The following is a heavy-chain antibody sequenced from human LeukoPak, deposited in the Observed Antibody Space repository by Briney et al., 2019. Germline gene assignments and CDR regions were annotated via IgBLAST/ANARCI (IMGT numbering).Heavy chain of an antibody. J-gene: IGHJ4*02. CDR2: ISGWSSDI. V-gene: IGHV3-21*01. D-gene: IGHD3-16*01. CDR1: EFTFSSY. Sequence: GGSLRLSCAGSEFTFSSYMNWVRQAPGKGLEWVSSISGWSSDIYYADSVKGRFTISRDNSKNSLYLQMKSLRAEDTALYYCARRGYHDYSGFDYWGQGTLVTVSS. CDR3: ARRGYHDYSGFDY.